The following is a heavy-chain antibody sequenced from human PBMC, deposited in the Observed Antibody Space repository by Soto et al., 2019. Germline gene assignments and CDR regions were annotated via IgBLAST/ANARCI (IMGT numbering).Heavy chain of an antibody. J-gene: IGHJ5*02. CDR2: ISYRGST. CDR1: GVSISSSNW. Sequence: LTCAVSGVSISSSNWWSWVRQPPGKGLEWIGYISYRGSTNYNPSLKSRLTISIDTSKSQISLKLTSMTTADTAVYYCASSGIVGREVNTWFDPWGQGTLVTVSS. V-gene: IGHV4-4*02. D-gene: IGHD3-22*01. CDR3: ASSGIVGREVNTWFDP.